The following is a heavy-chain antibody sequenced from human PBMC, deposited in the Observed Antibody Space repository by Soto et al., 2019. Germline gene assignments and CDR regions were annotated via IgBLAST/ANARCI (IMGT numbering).Heavy chain of an antibody. V-gene: IGHV3-30-3*01. CDR2: ISYDGSNK. CDR3: ARDRSITYYDILTGYLCDY. J-gene: IGHJ4*02. D-gene: IGHD3-9*01. CDR1: GFTFNTYA. Sequence: VQLVESGGGVVQPGRSLRLSCTASGFTFNTYAMHWVRQAPGKGLEWVAVISYDGSNKKYADSVKGRFTISRDNSKNTLYLQMNSLRAEDTAVYYCARDRSITYYDILTGYLCDYWGQGTLLTVSS.